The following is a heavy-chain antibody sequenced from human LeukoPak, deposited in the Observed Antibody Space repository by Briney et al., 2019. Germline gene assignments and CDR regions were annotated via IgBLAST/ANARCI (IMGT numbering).Heavy chain of an antibody. CDR2: ISGSGGST. V-gene: IGHV3-23*01. CDR1: GFTFSSYA. CDR3: AKGGLAVGYYYYGMDV. D-gene: IGHD6-19*01. J-gene: IGHJ6*02. Sequence: GGSLRLSCAASGFTFSSYAMSWVRQAPGKGLEWVSAISGSGGSTYYADSVKGRFTISRDNSKNTLYLQMNSLRAEDTAVYYCAKGGLAVGYYYYGMDVWGQGTTVTVSS.